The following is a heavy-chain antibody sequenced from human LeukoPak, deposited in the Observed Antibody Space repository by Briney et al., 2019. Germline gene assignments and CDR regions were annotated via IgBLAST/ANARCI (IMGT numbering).Heavy chain of an antibody. CDR1: GGSISSYY. D-gene: IGHD4-11*01. CDR3: ARHTMTYSNYYIQH. Sequence: SETLSLTCTVSGGSISSYYWSWIRQPPGKGLEWIGYIYYSGSTNYNPSLKSRVTISVDTSKNQFSLKLSSVTAADTAVYYCARHTMTYSNYYIQHWGQGTLVTVSS. J-gene: IGHJ1*01. CDR2: IYYSGST. V-gene: IGHV4-59*01.